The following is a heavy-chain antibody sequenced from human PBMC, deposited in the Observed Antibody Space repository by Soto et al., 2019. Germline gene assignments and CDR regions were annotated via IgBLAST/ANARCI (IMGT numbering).Heavy chain of an antibody. V-gene: IGHV3-23*01. J-gene: IGHJ4*02. D-gene: IGHD1-20*01. CDR3: AKDHRIRITGTTDY. CDR2: ISGSGGST. Sequence: GGSLRLSCAASGFTFSSYAMSWVRQAPGKGLEWVSAISGSGGSTYYADSVKGRFTISRDNSKNTLYLQMNSLRAEDTAVYYCAKDHRIRITGTTDYWGQGTLVTVSS. CDR1: GFTFSSYA.